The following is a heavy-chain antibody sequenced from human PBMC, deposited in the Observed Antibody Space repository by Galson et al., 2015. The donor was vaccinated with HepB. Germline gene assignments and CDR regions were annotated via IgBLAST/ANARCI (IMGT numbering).Heavy chain of an antibody. CDR1: GYAFTSYS. V-gene: IGHV1-3*01. CDR3: ASGVHFYTSSTGAFDL. Sequence: SVKVSCKASGYAFTSYSMHWVRQAPGQRLQWMAWIDAANGNTKYSRDFHGRVTITRDTSASTAYMELSSLRSEDTAVYYCASGVHFYTSSTGAFDLWGKGTTVTVSP. J-gene: IGHJ6*04. CDR2: IDAANGNT. D-gene: IGHD3-16*01.